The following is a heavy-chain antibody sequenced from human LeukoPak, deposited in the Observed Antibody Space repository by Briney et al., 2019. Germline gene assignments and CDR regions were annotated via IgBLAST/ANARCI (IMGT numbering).Heavy chain of an antibody. CDR1: GFVFSSNW. Sequence: GGSLRLSCAASGFVFSSNWMTWVRQAPGKGLEWVANIKQDGSEKYYADSLKGRFTISRDNSKNTLYLQMNSLRAEDTAVYYCARDRVKLERRGMYFDYWGQGTLVTVSS. V-gene: IGHV3-7*01. CDR2: IKQDGSEK. CDR3: ARDRVKLERRGMYFDY. D-gene: IGHD1-1*01. J-gene: IGHJ4*02.